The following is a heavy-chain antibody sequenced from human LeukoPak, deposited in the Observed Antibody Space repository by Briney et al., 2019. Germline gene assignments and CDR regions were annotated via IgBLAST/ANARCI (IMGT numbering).Heavy chain of an antibody. CDR1: GFTFSDYS. D-gene: IGHD2/OR15-2a*01. Sequence: GGSLRLSCAASGFTFSDYSMNWVRQAPGKGLEWVSSISGSSTYIYYSDSLKGRFTISRDNAKNSLYLQMNSLRAEDTAVYYCAKNSPEGPFDYWGQGTLVTVSS. V-gene: IGHV3-21*04. CDR2: ISGSSTYI. CDR3: AKNSPEGPFDY. J-gene: IGHJ4*02.